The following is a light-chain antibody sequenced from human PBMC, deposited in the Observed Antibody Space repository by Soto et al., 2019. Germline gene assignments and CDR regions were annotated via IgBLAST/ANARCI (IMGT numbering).Light chain of an antibody. CDR1: QTISSH. CDR3: QQSYTTPIT. V-gene: IGKV1-39*01. Sequence: DIQMTQSPSSLSASVGDRVIITCRASQTISSHLNWYQQKPGKAPNLLVYAASSLQSGVPSRFTGSGSGTDFTLTISSLQPEDFATYFCQQSYTTPITFGQGTRLDI. CDR2: AAS. J-gene: IGKJ5*01.